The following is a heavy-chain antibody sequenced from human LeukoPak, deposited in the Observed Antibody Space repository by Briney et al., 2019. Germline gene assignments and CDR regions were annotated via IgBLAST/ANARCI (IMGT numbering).Heavy chain of an antibody. V-gene: IGHV3-21*01. CDR3: ARDGYSGYDQYYYYGMDV. CDR1: GFTFSSYS. D-gene: IGHD5-12*01. J-gene: IGHJ6*02. Sequence: GGSLRLSCAASGFTFSSYSMNWLRQAPGKGLEWVSSISSRSSYIYYADSVKGRFTISRDNAKNSLYLQMNSLRAEDTAVYYCARDGYSGYDQYYYYGMDVWGQGTTVTVSS. CDR2: ISSRSSYI.